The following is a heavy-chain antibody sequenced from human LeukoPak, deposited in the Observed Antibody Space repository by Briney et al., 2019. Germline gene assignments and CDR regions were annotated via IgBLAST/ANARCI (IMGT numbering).Heavy chain of an antibody. CDR2: IVVGSGNT. V-gene: IGHV1-58*01. D-gene: IGHD2-2*01. CDR3: ARVCSSTSCYPGYDAFDI. J-gene: IGHJ3*02. Sequence: ASVKVSCKASGFTFTSSAVQWVRQARGQRLEWIGWIVVGSGNTNYAQKFRERVTITRDMSTSTAYMELSSLRSEDTAVYYCARVCSSTSCYPGYDAFDIWGQGTMVTVSS. CDR1: GFTFTSSA.